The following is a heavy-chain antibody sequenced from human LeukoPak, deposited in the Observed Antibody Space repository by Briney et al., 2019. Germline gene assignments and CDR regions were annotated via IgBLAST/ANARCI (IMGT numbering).Heavy chain of an antibody. CDR3: AKDSRHRIVGTTTFLDY. CDR1: GFTFSSYW. D-gene: IGHD1-26*01. J-gene: IGHJ4*02. Sequence: TGGSLRLSCAVSGFTFSSYWMSWVRQAPGKGLEWVANIKQNGSEQYYVDSVKGRFTISRDNSRNTLYLQMNSLRAEDTAVYYCAKDSRHRIVGTTTFLDYWGQGTLVTVSS. CDR2: IKQNGSEQ. V-gene: IGHV3-7*01.